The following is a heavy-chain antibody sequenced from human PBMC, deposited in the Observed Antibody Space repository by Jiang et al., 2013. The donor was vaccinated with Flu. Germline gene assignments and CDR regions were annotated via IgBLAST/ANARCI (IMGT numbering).Heavy chain of an antibody. CDR2: ISWNSGSI. D-gene: IGHD3-3*01. Sequence: VQLLESGGGLVQPGRSLRLSCAASGFTFDDYAMHWVRQAPGKGLEWVPGISWNSGSIGYADSVKGRFTISRDNAKNSLYLQMNSLRAEDTALYYCAKDTNDFWSGYYTVLGVPSAFDIWGQGTMVTVSS. J-gene: IGHJ3*02. CDR1: GFTFDDYA. V-gene: IGHV3-9*01. CDR3: AKDTNDFWSGYYTVLGVPSAFDI.